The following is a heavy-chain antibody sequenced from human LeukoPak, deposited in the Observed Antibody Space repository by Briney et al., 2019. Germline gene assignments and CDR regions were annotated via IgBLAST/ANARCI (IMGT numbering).Heavy chain of an antibody. V-gene: IGHV4-4*02. CDR3: ARNPHAYSSSWFDY. CDR2: IYHSGST. J-gene: IGHJ4*02. D-gene: IGHD6-13*01. CDR1: GFTFSSYW. Sequence: GSLRLSCAASGFTFSSYWMSWVRQAPGKGLEWIGEIYHSGSTNYNPSLKSRVTISVDKSKNQFSLKLSSVTAADTAVYYCARNPHAYSSSWFDYWGQGTLVTVSS.